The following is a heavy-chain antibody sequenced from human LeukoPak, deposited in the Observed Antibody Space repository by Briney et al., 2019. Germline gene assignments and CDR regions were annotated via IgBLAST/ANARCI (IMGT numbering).Heavy chain of an antibody. CDR3: ARTEWELRDWYFDL. Sequence: SQTLSLTCTVSGGSISSGGYYWSWIRQPAGKGLEWIGRIYTSGSTNYNPSLKSRVTMSVDTSKNQFSLKLSSVTAADTAVYYCARTEWELRDWYFDLWGRGTLVTVSS. CDR1: GGSISSGGYY. CDR2: IYTSGST. V-gene: IGHV4-61*02. D-gene: IGHD1-26*01. J-gene: IGHJ2*01.